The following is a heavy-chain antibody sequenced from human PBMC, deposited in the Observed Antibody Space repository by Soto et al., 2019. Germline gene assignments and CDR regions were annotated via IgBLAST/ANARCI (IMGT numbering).Heavy chain of an antibody. V-gene: IGHV1-3*01. CDR3: ARGGDYYDFWSGNNWFDP. D-gene: IGHD3-3*01. Sequence: ASVKVSCKASGYTFTSYAMHWVRQAPGQRLEWMGWINAGNGNTKYSQKFQGRVTITRDTSASTAYMELSSLRSEDTAVYYCARGGDYYDFWSGNNWFDPWGQGTLVTVSS. CDR1: GYTFTSYA. CDR2: INAGNGNT. J-gene: IGHJ5*02.